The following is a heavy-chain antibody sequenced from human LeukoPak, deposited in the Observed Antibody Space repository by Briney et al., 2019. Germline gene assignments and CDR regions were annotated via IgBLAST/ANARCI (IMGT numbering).Heavy chain of an antibody. Sequence: RPGRSLRLAWAASGFTFSSYGVHAVRQAPGKGLEWVAVISYDGSNKYYADSVKGRFTISRDNSKNTLYLQMNSLRAEDTAVYYCARESDSFDYGAQGPLVPVPS. J-gene: IGHJ4*02. CDR2: ISYDGSNK. D-gene: IGHD2-21*02. V-gene: IGHV3-30*04. CDR1: GFTFSSYG. CDR3: ARESDSFDY.